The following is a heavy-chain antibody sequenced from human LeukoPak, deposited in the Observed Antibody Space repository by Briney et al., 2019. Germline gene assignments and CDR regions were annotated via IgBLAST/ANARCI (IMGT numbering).Heavy chain of an antibody. CDR3: AAYYYDSSGYLG. CDR1: GGSISSTDYY. Sequence: KASETLSLTCTVSGGSISSTDYYWGWIRQPPGKGLEWIGSISYSGSTYYNPSLKSRVTISVDTSKNQFSLKLTSVTAADTAEYYCAAYYYDSSGYLGCGQGTLVTVSS. CDR2: ISYSGST. D-gene: IGHD3-22*01. V-gene: IGHV4-39*01. J-gene: IGHJ4*02.